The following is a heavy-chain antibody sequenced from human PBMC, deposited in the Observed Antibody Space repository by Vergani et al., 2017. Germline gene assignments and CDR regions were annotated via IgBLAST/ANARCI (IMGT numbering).Heavy chain of an antibody. Sequence: EVQLLESGGGLVQPGGSLRLSCAASGFTFTSYAMNWVRQAPGKGLERVSGISGSGISTYYADSVKGRFTISRDNSNNTVYLQMNSLRAEDTAVYYCAKYTSGWGSRSEYFQHWGQGTLVTVSS. D-gene: IGHD6-19*01. CDR3: AKYTSGWGSRSEYFQH. CDR1: GFTFTSYA. V-gene: IGHV3-23*01. J-gene: IGHJ1*01. CDR2: ISGSGIST.